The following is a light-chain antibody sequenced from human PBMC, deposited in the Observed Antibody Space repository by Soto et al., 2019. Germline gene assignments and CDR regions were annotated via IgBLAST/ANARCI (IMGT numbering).Light chain of an antibody. CDR2: DAS. Sequence: EVVMTQSPATSSVSPGERATLSCRASQTVSSSSLAWYQQRRGQAPRLLIHDASSRATGIPDRFSGSGSGTDFTLTISRLEPEDFAVYYCQQYVGSPRTFGQGTKVDIK. CDR1: QTVSSSS. J-gene: IGKJ1*01. V-gene: IGKV3-20*01. CDR3: QQYVGSPRT.